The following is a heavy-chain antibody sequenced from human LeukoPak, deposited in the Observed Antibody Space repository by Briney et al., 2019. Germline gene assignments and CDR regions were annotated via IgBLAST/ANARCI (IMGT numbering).Heavy chain of an antibody. CDR3: ARSTVNQIDY. D-gene: IGHD4-17*01. Sequence: SETLSLTCTVSGGSISSGGYYWRWSRQHPGKGLEWIGYIYYSGSTYYNPSLKSRVTISVDTSKNQFSLKLSSVTAADTAVYYCARSTVNQIDYWGRGTLVTVSS. V-gene: IGHV4-31*03. CDR1: GGSISSGGYY. J-gene: IGHJ4*02. CDR2: IYYSGST.